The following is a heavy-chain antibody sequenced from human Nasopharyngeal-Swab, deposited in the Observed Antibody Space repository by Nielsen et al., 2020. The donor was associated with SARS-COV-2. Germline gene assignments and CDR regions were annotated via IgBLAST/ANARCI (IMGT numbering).Heavy chain of an antibody. V-gene: IGHV3-21*01. CDR1: GFTLSSYS. CDR2: ISSSSSYI. Sequence: GGSLRLSCAASGFTLSSYSMNWVRQAPGKGLEWVSSISSSSSYIYYADSVKGRFTISRDNAKNSLYLQMNSLRAEDTAVYYCARDLGLSMVRGADYYYGMDVWGQGTTVTVSS. CDR3: ARDLGLSMVRGADYYYGMDV. J-gene: IGHJ6*02. D-gene: IGHD3-10*01.